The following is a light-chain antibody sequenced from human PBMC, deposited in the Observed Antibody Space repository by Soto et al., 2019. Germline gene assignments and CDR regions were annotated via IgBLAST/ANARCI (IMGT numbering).Light chain of an antibody. Sequence: DIQMTQSPSTLSASVGDRVALTCRASQSISTWLAWYQQKPGKAPKLLIYKASSLDSGVPSRFSGSGSGTDFTLTISSLQPDDRATYYCQQYNICPYTFGQGTKLEIK. V-gene: IGKV1-5*03. CDR3: QQYNICPYT. J-gene: IGKJ2*01. CDR2: KAS. CDR1: QSISTW.